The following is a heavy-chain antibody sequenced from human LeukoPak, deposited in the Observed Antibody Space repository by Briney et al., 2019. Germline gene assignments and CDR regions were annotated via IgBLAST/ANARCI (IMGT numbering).Heavy chain of an antibody. CDR1: GFTFSSNA. V-gene: IGHV3-64*01. Sequence: GGSLRFSCAASGFTFSSNAMHCVRQAPGEGLEYVSAISSNGGSTYYANSVKGRFTISRDNSKNTLYLRMGSLRAEDMAVYYCARGLLAYCGGDCPASSGSFDYWGQGTLVTVSS. J-gene: IGHJ4*02. CDR2: ISSNGGST. D-gene: IGHD2-21*02. CDR3: ARGLLAYCGGDCPASSGSFDY.